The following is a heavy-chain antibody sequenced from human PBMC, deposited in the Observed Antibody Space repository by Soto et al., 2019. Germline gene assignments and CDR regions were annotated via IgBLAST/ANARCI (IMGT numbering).Heavy chain of an antibody. D-gene: IGHD5-18*01. CDR2: INSDGSST. J-gene: IGHJ4*02. CDR3: ARTGYTYNPPGPY. CDR1: GFTFSNYW. Sequence: EVQLVESGGGSVQPGGSLRLSCAASGFTFSNYWMHWVRQAPGKGLVWVSRINSDGSSTNYAYSVQGRFTISRDNAKNTLYLQMNRPRAEDTAVYYCARTGYTYNPPGPYWGQGNLVTVSS. V-gene: IGHV3-74*01.